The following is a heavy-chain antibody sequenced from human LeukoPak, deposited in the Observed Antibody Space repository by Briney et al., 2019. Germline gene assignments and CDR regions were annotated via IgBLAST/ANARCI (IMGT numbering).Heavy chain of an antibody. CDR1: GGSISTYY. Sequence: SSETLSLTCTVSGGSISTYYWNWIRQPPGKGLEWIGNIYNSGRTDYNPSLKSRVTISVDPPKNQFSLKLSSVTAADTAVYYCARSSGWFDPWGQGTLVIVSS. CDR3: ARSSGWFDP. V-gene: IGHV4-59*08. J-gene: IGHJ5*02. CDR2: IYNSGRT.